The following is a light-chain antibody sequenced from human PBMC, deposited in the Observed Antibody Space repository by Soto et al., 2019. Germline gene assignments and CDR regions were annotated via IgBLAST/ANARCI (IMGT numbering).Light chain of an antibody. Sequence: EIVLTQSPGTLSLSPGERATLSCRASQSVSSAYLAWYQQIPGQAPRLLIYGASSRATGIPDRFSGSWSGTDFTLTISGLEPEDFAVYYCQQSGSSFYTFGQGTKLEIK. CDR2: GAS. CDR1: QSVSSAY. CDR3: QQSGSSFYT. J-gene: IGKJ2*01. V-gene: IGKV3-20*01.